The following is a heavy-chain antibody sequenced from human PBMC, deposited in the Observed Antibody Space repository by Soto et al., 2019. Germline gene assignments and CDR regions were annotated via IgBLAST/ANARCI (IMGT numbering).Heavy chain of an antibody. V-gene: IGHV4-34*01. J-gene: IGHJ4*02. CDR3: ARGDILTGYSY. Sequence: PAETLSLTCAVYGGSFSGYYWSWIRKPPGKGLEWIGESSHSGSTNYSPSLKSRVTISVDRSKNQFSLKLSSVTAADTAVYYCARGDILTGYSYWGRGTLVTVSS. CDR2: SSHSGST. CDR1: GGSFSGYY. D-gene: IGHD3-9*01.